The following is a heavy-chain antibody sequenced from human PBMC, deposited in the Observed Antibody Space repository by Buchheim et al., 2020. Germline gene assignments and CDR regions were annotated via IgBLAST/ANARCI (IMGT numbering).Heavy chain of an antibody. CDR1: EFTFSTYW. CDR2: IKPDGSDS. D-gene: IGHD5-18*01. Sequence: EVRLVESGGGLVQPGGSLRLSCAASEFTFSTYWMSWVRQAPGKGLEWVANIKPDGSDSNYADSVKGRFTAFRDNAKNSLYLQMNSLRVEDTAVYYCARAYSYVRYWGQGTL. J-gene: IGHJ4*02. V-gene: IGHV3-7*03. CDR3: ARAYSYVRY.